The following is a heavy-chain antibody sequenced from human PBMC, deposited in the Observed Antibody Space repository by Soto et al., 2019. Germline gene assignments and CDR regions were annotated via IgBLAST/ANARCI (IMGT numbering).Heavy chain of an antibody. J-gene: IGHJ4*02. Sequence: PWGSLRLSCSASVFTFSSYGMHWIRQAPGKGLEWVAVISYDGSNKYYADSVKGRFTISRDNSKNTLYLQTNSLRAEDTAVYYCAKDYDSSGYRPYFDYWGQGTLVTVSS. CDR1: VFTFSSYG. D-gene: IGHD3-22*01. CDR2: ISYDGSNK. V-gene: IGHV3-30*18. CDR3: AKDYDSSGYRPYFDY.